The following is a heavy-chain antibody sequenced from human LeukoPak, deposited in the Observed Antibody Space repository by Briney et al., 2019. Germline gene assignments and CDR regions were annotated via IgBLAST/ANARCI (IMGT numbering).Heavy chain of an antibody. V-gene: IGHV1-69*05. CDR2: IIPIFGTA. J-gene: IGHJ4*02. D-gene: IGHD1-14*01. Sequence: GASVKVSCKASGGTFSSYAISWLRQAPGQGLEWMGRIIPIFGTANYAQKFQGRVTITTDESTSTAYMELSSLRSEDTAVYYCARGVGREPFDYWGQGTLVTVSS. CDR1: GGTFSSYA. CDR3: ARGVGREPFDY.